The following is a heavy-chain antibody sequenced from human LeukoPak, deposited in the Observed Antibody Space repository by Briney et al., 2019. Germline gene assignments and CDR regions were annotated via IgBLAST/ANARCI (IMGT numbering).Heavy chain of an antibody. CDR2: IYYTGST. Sequence: SETLSLTCTVSGGSISSSSYCWGWNRQPPGKGLEWIGSIYYTGSTYYNPSLKSRVTISVDTSKNQFSLKLTSVTAADTAVYYCARHPRGSYPYYFDYWGQGTLVTVSS. CDR3: ARHPRGSYPYYFDY. D-gene: IGHD1-26*01. J-gene: IGHJ4*02. CDR1: GGSISSSSYC. V-gene: IGHV4-39*01.